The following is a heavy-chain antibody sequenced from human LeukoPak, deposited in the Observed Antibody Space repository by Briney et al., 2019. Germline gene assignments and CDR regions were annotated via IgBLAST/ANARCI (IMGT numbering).Heavy chain of an antibody. J-gene: IGHJ4*02. CDR1: GYTFTGYY. Sequence: ASVKVSCKASGYTFTGYYMHWVRQAPGQGLEWMGWTNPNSGGTNYAQKFQGRVTMTRDTSISTAYMELSRLRSDDTAVYYCASWAYYYDSSDIDYWGQGTLVTVSS. CDR2: TNPNSGGT. V-gene: IGHV1-2*02. CDR3: ASWAYYYDSSDIDY. D-gene: IGHD3-22*01.